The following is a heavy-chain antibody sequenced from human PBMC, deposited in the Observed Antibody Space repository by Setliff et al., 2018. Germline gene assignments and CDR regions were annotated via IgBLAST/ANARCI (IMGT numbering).Heavy chain of an antibody. V-gene: IGHV4-34*01. CDR2: INHSGST. D-gene: IGHD3-22*01. J-gene: IGHJ4*02. Sequence: PSETLSLTCAVYGGSFSGYYWSWIRQPPGKGLEWIGEINHSGSTNYNPSLKSRVTISVDTSKNQFSLKLSSVTAADTAVYYCARGGYYYIRSYRQDVNYWGQGTLVTVSS. CDR1: GGSFSGYY. CDR3: ARGGYYYIRSYRQDVNY.